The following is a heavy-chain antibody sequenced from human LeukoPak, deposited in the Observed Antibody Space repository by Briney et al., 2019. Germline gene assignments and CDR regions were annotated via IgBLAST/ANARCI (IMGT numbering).Heavy chain of an antibody. CDR3: ARIFLTYSGYDLNFFDS. J-gene: IGHJ4*02. D-gene: IGHD5-12*01. Sequence: PGGSLRLSCAASGFTFSSYSMTWVRQAPGKGLQWVSSITSLGTYTYYADSVKGRVTISRDNANSSLLLQMNSLRGEDTAVYYCARIFLTYSGYDLNFFDSWGQGALVTVSP. CDR1: GFTFSSYS. V-gene: IGHV3-21*06. CDR2: ITSLGTYT.